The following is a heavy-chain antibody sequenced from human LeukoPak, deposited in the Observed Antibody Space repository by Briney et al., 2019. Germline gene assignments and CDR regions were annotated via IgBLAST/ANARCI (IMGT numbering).Heavy chain of an antibody. CDR3: AKGGQNFDFWRFDY. CDR2: ISCSGGST. J-gene: IGHJ4*02. CDR1: VFTFSTCA. V-gene: IGHV3-23*01. D-gene: IGHD3-3*01. Sequence: GGSLRLSCAASVFTFSTCAMTWVRQAPGKGLEWVSSISCSGGSTYYADSEKGRFTISVDNSKNPVYMEMNSLRAEDTALYCCAKGGQNFDFWRFDYWGQGTLVPVSS.